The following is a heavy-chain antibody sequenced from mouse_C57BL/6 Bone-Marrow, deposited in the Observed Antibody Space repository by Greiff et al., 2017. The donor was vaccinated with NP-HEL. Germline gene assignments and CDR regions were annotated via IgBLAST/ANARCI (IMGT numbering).Heavy chain of an antibody. J-gene: IGHJ2*01. CDR3: ARYPITTVVGDY. CDR2: IHPNSGST. CDR1: GYTFTSYW. V-gene: IGHV1-64*01. Sequence: VQLQQPGAELVKPGASVKLSCKASGYTFTSYWMHWVKQRPGQGLEWIGMIHPNSGSTNYNEKFKSKATLTVDKSSSTAYMQLSSLTSEDSAVYYCARYPITTVVGDYWGQGTTLTVSS. D-gene: IGHD1-1*01.